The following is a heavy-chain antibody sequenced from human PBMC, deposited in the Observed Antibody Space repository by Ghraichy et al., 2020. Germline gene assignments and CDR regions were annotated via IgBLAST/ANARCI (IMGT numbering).Heavy chain of an antibody. D-gene: IGHD6-6*01. CDR2: IYYSGST. Sequence: SETLSLTCTVSGGSISSYYWSWIRQPPGKGLEWIGYIYYSGSTNYNPSLKSRVTISVDTSKNQFSLKLSSVTAADTAVYYCARATEYSSSSSFDYWGQGTLVTVSS. CDR3: ARATEYSSSSSFDY. CDR1: GGSISSYY. V-gene: IGHV4-59*01. J-gene: IGHJ4*02.